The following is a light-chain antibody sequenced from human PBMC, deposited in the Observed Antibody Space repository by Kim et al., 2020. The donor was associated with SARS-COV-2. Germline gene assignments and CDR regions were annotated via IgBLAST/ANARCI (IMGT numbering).Light chain of an antibody. V-gene: IGLV2-23*02. Sequence: GQSITISSAGTSSVVGSYNLVAWYQQHPGKATKLMIYEVSQRPSGVSNRFSGSKSGNTASLTISGLQAEDEADYSCCSYAGSDTFVFGTGTKVTVL. CDR1: SSVVGSYNL. J-gene: IGLJ1*01. CDR3: CSYAGSDTFV. CDR2: EVS.